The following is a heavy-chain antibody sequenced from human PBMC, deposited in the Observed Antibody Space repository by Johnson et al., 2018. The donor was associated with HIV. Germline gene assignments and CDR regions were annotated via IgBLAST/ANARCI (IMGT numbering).Heavy chain of an antibody. Sequence: QVQLVESGGGVVQPGGSLRLSCVASGFTFSSYGMHWVRQAPGKGLEWVAFIRYDGTNEYYEDSVMGRFTISRDDSKNTLYLQMNSLRAEDTAIYYCTTERGKNWGGDAFDIWG. CDR3: TTERGKNWGGDAFDI. D-gene: IGHD7-27*01. V-gene: IGHV3-30*02. J-gene: IGHJ3*02. CDR2: IRYDGTNE. CDR1: GFTFSSYG.